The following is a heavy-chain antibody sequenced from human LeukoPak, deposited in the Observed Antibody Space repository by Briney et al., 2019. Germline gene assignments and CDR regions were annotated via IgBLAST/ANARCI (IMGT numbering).Heavy chain of an antibody. CDR3: ARVDSTSPHELDY. J-gene: IGHJ4*02. D-gene: IGHD6-6*01. CDR1: GYTFSNYD. CDR2: ITPSGGI. Sequence: ASVKVSCKASGYTFSNYDMNWVRQAPGQGLEWMGMITPSGGISYAQKFQGRVTMARDMSTNTVYMELSSLRSEDTAVYYCARVDSTSPHELDYWGQGTLVTVSS. V-gene: IGHV1-46*01.